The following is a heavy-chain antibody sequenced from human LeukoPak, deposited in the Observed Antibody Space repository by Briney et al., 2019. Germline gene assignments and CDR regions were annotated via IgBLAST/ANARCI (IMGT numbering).Heavy chain of an antibody. CDR3: ARGLRFLDG. J-gene: IGHJ4*02. D-gene: IGHD3-3*01. CDR1: GGAITNYY. V-gene: IGHV4-59*01. CDR2: IYYTGST. Sequence: SSETLSLTCGVSGGAITNYYWNWIRQAPGKGLEWLGYIYYTGSTTYNPSVKSRITISLDTSKKQISLKLRSVTAADTAVYYCARGLRFLDGWGQGTLVTVSS.